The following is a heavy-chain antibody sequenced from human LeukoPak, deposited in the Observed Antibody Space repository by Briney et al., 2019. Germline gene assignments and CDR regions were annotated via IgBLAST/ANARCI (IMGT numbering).Heavy chain of an antibody. CDR1: RFTFSNYA. J-gene: IGHJ4*02. CDR2: ISDSGAST. Sequence: GGSLRLSCAASRFTFSNYAMSWVRQAPGRGLEWGSSISDSGASTYYADSVKGRFTISRDSSKNTLYLQMNSLRAEDTAVYYCAKCSPGTIYYFDYWGQGTLVTVSS. V-gene: IGHV3-23*01. CDR3: AKCSPGTIYYFDY. D-gene: IGHD1-1*01.